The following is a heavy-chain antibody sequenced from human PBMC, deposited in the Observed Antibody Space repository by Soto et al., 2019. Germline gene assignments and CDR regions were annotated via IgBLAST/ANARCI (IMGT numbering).Heavy chain of an antibody. CDR1: GFTFSGSA. J-gene: IGHJ4*02. CDR2: IRSKANSYAT. Sequence: LRLSCAASGFTFSGSAMHWVRQASGKGLEWVGRIRSKANSYATAYAASVKGRFTISRDDSKNTAYLQMNSLKTEDTAVYYCTRYEDYYDSTQDYWGQGTLVTVSS. D-gene: IGHD3-22*01. CDR3: TRYEDYYDSTQDY. V-gene: IGHV3-73*01.